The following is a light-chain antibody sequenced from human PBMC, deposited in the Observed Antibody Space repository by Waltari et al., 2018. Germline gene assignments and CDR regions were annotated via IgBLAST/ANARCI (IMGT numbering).Light chain of an antibody. CDR2: AAS. CDR1: QGIRSW. V-gene: IGKV1D-12*01. J-gene: IGKJ5*01. Sequence: DIQITQSPSSVSASVGDGVTITCRASQGIRSWLVWYQQKPGKAPKLLIYAASNLQSGVPSRFSGSGSGTEFTLTISSLQPEDFATYYCQQANSFPITFGQGTRLEIK. CDR3: QQANSFPIT.